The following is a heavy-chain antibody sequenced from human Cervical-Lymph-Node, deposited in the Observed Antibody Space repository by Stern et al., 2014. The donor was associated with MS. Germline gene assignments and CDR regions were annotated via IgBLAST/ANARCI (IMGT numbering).Heavy chain of an antibody. CDR3: AREYNWNDRXYXMDV. V-gene: IGHV1-69*01. CDR2: ITPIFGTA. CDR1: GGTFSTYA. Sequence: DQLXXXGAEVKKPGSSVKVSCKASGGTFSTYAISWVRQAPGQGLEWMGGITPIFGTANYAQKFQGRVTITADESTSTAYMELSRLRSEDTAVYYCAREYNWNDRXYXMDVWGQGTTVTVSS. D-gene: IGHD1-20*01. J-gene: IGHJ6*02.